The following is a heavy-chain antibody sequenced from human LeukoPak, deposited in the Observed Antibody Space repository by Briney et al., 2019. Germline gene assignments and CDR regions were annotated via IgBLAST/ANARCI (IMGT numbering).Heavy chain of an antibody. CDR3: ARGAPIDY. J-gene: IGHJ4*02. Sequence: GGSLRLSCEASGFXFSNTWIYWVRQGPGKGLVWVSRIYNDETSATYADSVKGRFTISRDNAKNTLYLQMDSLRVDDTAVYYCARGAPIDYWGQGTLVTVSS. CDR1: GFXFSNTW. V-gene: IGHV3-74*01. CDR2: IYNDETSA.